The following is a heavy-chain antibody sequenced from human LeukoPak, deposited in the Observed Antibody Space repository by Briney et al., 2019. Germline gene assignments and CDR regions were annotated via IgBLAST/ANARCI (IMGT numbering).Heavy chain of an antibody. CDR1: GLTFSTNS. J-gene: IGHJ4*02. D-gene: IGHD3-22*01. CDR3: ARVGRHYYDSSGS. Sequence: GGSLRLSCAAAGLTFSTNSMNWVRQAPGKGLEWVSYISFSSSTIYYADSVKGRFTISRDNAKNLLYLQMNSLRAEDTAVYYCARVGRHYYDSSGSWGQGTLVTVSS. CDR2: ISFSSSTI. V-gene: IGHV3-48*01.